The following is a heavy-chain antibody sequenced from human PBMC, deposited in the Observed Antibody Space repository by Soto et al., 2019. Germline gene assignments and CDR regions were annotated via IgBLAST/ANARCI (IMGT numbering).Heavy chain of an antibody. CDR1: GFIFSGYY. V-gene: IGHV3-11*01. CDR2: ISGSGSHI. D-gene: IGHD2-15*01. Sequence: VRLSCAASGFIFSGYYMTWIRQAPGKGLEWVSYISGSGSHIYYADSVKGRFTISRDNAKNSLYLRLNSLRVEDTAVYYCARARLDIVRVVGANPGYYGMDVWGQGTTVTVSS. CDR3: ARARLDIVRVVGANPGYYGMDV. J-gene: IGHJ6*02.